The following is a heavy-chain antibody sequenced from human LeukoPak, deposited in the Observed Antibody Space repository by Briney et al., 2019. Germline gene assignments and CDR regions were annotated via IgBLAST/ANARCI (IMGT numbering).Heavy chain of an antibody. Sequence: PGRSLRLSCAASGFTFSTYGMHWVRQAPGKGLKWVAVISYDGTKKYFAGSVKGRFTISRDNSKNTLYLQMNSLRAEDTAVYYCAKDLVAGSVTITSTNDFWGQGTLVTVSS. D-gene: IGHD3-10*01. V-gene: IGHV3-30*18. CDR3: AKDLVAGSVTITSTNDF. CDR1: GFTFSTYG. J-gene: IGHJ4*02. CDR2: ISYDGTKK.